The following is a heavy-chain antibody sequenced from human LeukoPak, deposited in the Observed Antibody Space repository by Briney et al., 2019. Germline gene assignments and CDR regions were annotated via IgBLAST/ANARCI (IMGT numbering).Heavy chain of an antibody. CDR1: GFTFSSYG. D-gene: IGHD3-22*01. J-gene: IGHJ3*02. V-gene: IGHV3-30*02. CDR3: ARDGSDYDSSGSAGAFDI. Sequence: PGGSLRLSCAASGFTFSSYGMHWVRQAPGKGLEWVAFIRYDGSNKYYADSVKGRFTISRDNAKNSLYLQMNSLRAEDTAVYYCARDGSDYDSSGSAGAFDIWGQGTMVTVSS. CDR2: IRYDGSNK.